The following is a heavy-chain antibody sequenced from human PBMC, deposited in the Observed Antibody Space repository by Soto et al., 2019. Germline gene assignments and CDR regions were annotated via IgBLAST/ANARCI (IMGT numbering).Heavy chain of an antibody. CDR2: ISYDGSNK. V-gene: IGHV3-30*18. CDR1: GFTFSSYG. CDR3: AKGGPYYYAHY. J-gene: IGHJ4*02. D-gene: IGHD3-10*01. Sequence: GGSLRLSCAASGFTFSSYGMHWVRQAPGKGLEWVAVISYDGSNKYYADSVKGRFTISRDNSKNTLYLQMNSLRAEDTAVYYCAKGGPYYYAHYWGQGTLVTV.